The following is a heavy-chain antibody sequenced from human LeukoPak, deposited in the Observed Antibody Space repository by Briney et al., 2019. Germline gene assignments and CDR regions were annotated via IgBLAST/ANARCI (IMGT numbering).Heavy chain of an antibody. CDR3: ARGKSGSYYGFDY. D-gene: IGHD1-26*01. CDR2: INHSGST. Sequence: SETLSLTCAVYGGSFSGYYWSWIRQPPGKGLEWIGEINHSGSTNYNPSLKSRVTISVDTSKNQFSLKLSSVTAADTAVYYCARGKSGSYYGFDYWGQGTLVTVSS. V-gene: IGHV4-34*01. CDR1: GGSFSGYY. J-gene: IGHJ4*02.